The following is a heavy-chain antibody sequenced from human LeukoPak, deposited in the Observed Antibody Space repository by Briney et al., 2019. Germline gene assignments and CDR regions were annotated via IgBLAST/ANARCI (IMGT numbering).Heavy chain of an antibody. CDR1: GFTFSSYW. CDR3: ARDNWYCGGDCYSDY. J-gene: IGHJ4*02. V-gene: IGHV3-74*01. D-gene: IGHD2-21*01. CDR2: INSDGSST. Sequence: TGGSLRLSCAASGFTFSSYWMHWVRQAPGKGLVWVSRINSDGSSTSYADSVKGRFTISRDNAKNTLYLQMNSLRAEDTAVYYCARDNWYCGGDCYSDYWGQGTLVTVSS.